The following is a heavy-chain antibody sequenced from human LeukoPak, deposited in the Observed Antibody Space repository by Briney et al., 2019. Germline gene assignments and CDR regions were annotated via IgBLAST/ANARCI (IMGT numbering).Heavy chain of an antibody. D-gene: IGHD6-19*01. J-gene: IGHJ3*02. CDR1: GYTFTGYY. V-gene: IGHV1-2*02. Sequence: ASVKVSCKASGYTFTGYYMHWVRQAPGQGLEWMGWINPNSGGTNYAQKFQGRVTMTRDTSISTAYMELSRLRSDDTAVYYCARGYSSGRYDAFDIWGQGTMVTVSS. CDR2: INPNSGGT. CDR3: ARGYSSGRYDAFDI.